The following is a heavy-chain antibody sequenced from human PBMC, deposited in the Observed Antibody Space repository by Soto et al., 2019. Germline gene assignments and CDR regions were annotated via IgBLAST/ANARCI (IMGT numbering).Heavy chain of an antibody. J-gene: IGHJ3*01. CDR2: ISSGGGTR. Sequence: EVQLVESGGALVQPGGSLRLSCVASGFIFSNYEMNWVRQAPGKGLEWISYISSGGGTRYYAESVKGRFTISRDNAKNSLDLQMNSLRAEDTAVYYCARAPNYHDGRVRPFWGQGTMVIVSS. CDR3: ARAPNYHDGRVRPF. CDR1: GFIFSNYE. D-gene: IGHD3-16*01. V-gene: IGHV3-48*03.